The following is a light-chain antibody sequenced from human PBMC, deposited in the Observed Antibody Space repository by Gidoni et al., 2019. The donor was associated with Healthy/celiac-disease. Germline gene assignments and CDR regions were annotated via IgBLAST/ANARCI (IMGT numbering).Light chain of an antibody. CDR2: LGS. Sequence: EIVMTQSPLSLPVTPGEPASISCRSSQSLLHSNGYNYLDWYLQKPGQSPQLLIYLGSNRASGVPDRFSGSGSGTDFTLNISRVEAEDVGVYYCMQALQTPPWTFGQGTKVEIK. CDR3: MQALQTPPWT. CDR1: QSLLHSNGYNY. V-gene: IGKV2-28*01. J-gene: IGKJ1*01.